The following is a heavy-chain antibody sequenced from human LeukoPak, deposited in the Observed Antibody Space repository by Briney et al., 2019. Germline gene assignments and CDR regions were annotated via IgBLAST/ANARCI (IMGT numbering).Heavy chain of an antibody. CDR1: GFTFSSYS. V-gene: IGHV3-21*04. D-gene: IGHD2-2*01. J-gene: IGHJ4*02. CDR2: ISGRSRYI. Sequence: PGGSLRLSCAASGFTFSSYSMNWVRQAPGKGLEWVSSISGRSRYIYYADSVKGRFTISRDNSKNTLYLQMNSLRAEDTAVYYCAKDWSCSSTSCTQGYWGQGTLVTVSS. CDR3: AKDWSCSSTSCTQGY.